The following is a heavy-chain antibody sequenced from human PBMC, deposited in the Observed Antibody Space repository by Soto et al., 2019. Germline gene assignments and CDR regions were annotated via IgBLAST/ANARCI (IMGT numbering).Heavy chain of an antibody. J-gene: IGHJ6*03. Sequence: SETLSLTCTVSGGSISSYYWSWIRQPPGKGLEWIGYFYSSGSTNYNPSLKSRVTISVDTSKNQFSLKLSSVTAADTAVYYCARDRAYCSGRSCYSPAQYYYYMDVWGKGTKVTVS. V-gene: IGHV4-59*01. CDR3: ARDRAYCSGRSCYSPAQYYYYMDV. CDR1: GGSISSYY. CDR2: FYSSGST. D-gene: IGHD2-15*01.